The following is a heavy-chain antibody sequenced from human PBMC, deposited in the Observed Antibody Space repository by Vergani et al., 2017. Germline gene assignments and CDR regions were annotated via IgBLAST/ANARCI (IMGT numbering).Heavy chain of an antibody. CDR2: INTNTGNP. CDR1: GYTLSRYS. V-gene: IGHV7-4-1*02. D-gene: IGHD6-13*01. J-gene: IGHJ6*02. CDR3: ARTIAAAGKLYYYYGMDV. Sequence: QVQLVQSGSELKKPGASVKVSCKASGYTLSRYSIYWVRQAPGQGLEWMGWINTNTGNPAYAQGFRGRFVFSLDTSVSTAYLQISSLKAEDTAVYYCARTIAAAGKLYYYYGMDVWGQGTTVTVSS.